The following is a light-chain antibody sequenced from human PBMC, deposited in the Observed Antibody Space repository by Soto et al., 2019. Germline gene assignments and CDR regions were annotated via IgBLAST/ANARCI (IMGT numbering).Light chain of an antibody. J-gene: IGKJ4*01. CDR3: KQSYSTPLT. CDR1: QSISSY. V-gene: IGKV1-39*01. Sequence: DIQMTQSPSSLSASVGDRVTITCRASQSISSYLNWYQQKPGKAPKLLIYAASSLQSGVPSRFSGSGSGTDFTLTISSLQPEDSATYYCKQSYSTPLTFGGGTKVEIK. CDR2: AAS.